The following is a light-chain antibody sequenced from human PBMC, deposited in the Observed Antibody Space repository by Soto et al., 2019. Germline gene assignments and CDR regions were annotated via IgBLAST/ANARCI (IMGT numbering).Light chain of an antibody. V-gene: IGKV3-20*01. Sequence: EIVLTQSPGTLSLSPGERATLSCRASQSVSWYLPWYHQKPGQAPRLLIYDASSRATGIPDRFSGSGSGTDFTLTISRLAPEDFAVYYCQQYSTSLPYTFGQGTKLEIK. CDR2: DAS. CDR3: QQYSTSLPYT. J-gene: IGKJ2*01. CDR1: QSVSWY.